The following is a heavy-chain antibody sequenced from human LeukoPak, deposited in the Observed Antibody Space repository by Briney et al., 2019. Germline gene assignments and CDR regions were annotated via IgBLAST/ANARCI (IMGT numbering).Heavy chain of an antibody. D-gene: IGHD3-3*01. Sequence: PGGSLRLSCAASKFTFSSYAMNWVRQASGNGLEWVSGISGSGGSTYYADSVKGRFTISRDNSKNTLYLQMNSLRTEDTAVYYCAKDRYDFWSTYSSNPFDYWGQGTLVTVSS. CDR1: KFTFSSYA. CDR3: AKDRYDFWSTYSSNPFDY. J-gene: IGHJ4*02. CDR2: ISGSGGST. V-gene: IGHV3-23*01.